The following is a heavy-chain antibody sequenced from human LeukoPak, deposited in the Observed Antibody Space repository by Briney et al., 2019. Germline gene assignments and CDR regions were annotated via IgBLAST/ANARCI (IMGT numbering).Heavy chain of an antibody. Sequence: PSETLSLTCAVSGYSISSVYYWGWIRHPPGKGLEWIGSIYHSASTYYNPSLNTRVTISVDTSKNHFSLKLSSVTAADTAVYYCARLLMGATQADPWGQGTLVTVSS. CDR3: ARLLMGATQADP. CDR1: GYSISSVYY. V-gene: IGHV4-38-2*01. J-gene: IGHJ5*02. D-gene: IGHD1-26*01. CDR2: IYHSAST.